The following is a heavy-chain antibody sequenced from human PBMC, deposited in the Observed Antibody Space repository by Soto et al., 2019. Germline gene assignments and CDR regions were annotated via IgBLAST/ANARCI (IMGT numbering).Heavy chain of an antibody. CDR2: IYSTGNT. D-gene: IGHD6-13*01. Sequence: SETLSLTCTVSGDSIRSSSYWGWIRQPPGKGLEWIGSIYSTGNTYYNPSLNSQVTISVDTSKNQFSLNVISVTAADTAVYYCRRSSRYSTDVWGQGTTVTVFS. CDR3: RRSSRYSTDV. J-gene: IGHJ6*02. V-gene: IGHV4-39*01. CDR1: GDSIRSSSY.